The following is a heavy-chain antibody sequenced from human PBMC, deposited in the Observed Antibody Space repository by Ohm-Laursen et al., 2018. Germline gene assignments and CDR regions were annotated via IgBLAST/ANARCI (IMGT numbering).Heavy chain of an antibody. CDR1: GGSISSYY. D-gene: IGHD6-13*01. J-gene: IGHJ4*02. Sequence: SETLSLTCTVSGGSISSYYWSWIRQPPGKGLEWIGYIYYSGSTNYNPSLKSRVTISVDTSKNQFSLKLSSVTAADTAVYYCARVEVLSSSWYILYYWGQGTLVTVSS. CDR2: IYYSGST. V-gene: IGHV4-59*01. CDR3: ARVEVLSSSWYILYY.